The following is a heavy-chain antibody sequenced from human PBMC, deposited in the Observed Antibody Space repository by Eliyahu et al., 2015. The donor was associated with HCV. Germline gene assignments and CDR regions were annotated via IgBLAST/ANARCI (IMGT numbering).Heavy chain of an antibody. Sequence: QVRLQESGPGLVKPSETLSLTCSVSVDTMTIYYWSWIRQPPGKGLEWIGSIYYRGNTYHNPXLKSRAXFSVDPSRNQFSLKLTSVTAADTAVYYCARQDSDFWMAFGYWGQGTLVTVPS. CDR3: ARQDSDFWMAFGY. V-gene: IGHV4-59*01. J-gene: IGHJ4*02. CDR2: IYYRGNT. D-gene: IGHD3-3*01. CDR1: VDTMTIYY.